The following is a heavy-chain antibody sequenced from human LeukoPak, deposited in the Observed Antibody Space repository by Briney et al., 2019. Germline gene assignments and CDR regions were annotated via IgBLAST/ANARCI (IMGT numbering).Heavy chain of an antibody. Sequence: ASVKVSCKASGGAFSSYAISWVRQAPGQGLEWMGRIITIFGTANYAQKFQGRVTITTDESTSTAYMELSSLRSEDTAVYYCATSYYDFWSGPRLYYYYYYMDVWGKGTTVTVSS. CDR1: GGAFSSYA. V-gene: IGHV1-69*05. CDR3: ATSYYDFWSGPRLYYYYYYMDV. CDR2: IITIFGTA. J-gene: IGHJ6*03. D-gene: IGHD3-3*01.